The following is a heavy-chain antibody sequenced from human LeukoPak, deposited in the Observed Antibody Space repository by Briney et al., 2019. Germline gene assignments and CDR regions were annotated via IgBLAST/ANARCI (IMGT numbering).Heavy chain of an antibody. D-gene: IGHD5-24*01. CDR1: GGSISSGGYY. Sequence: PSQTLSLTCTVSGGSISSGGYYWSWIRQPPGKGLEWIGYIYYSGSTNYNPSLKSRVTISVDTSKNQFSLKLSSVSAADTAVYYCARVEMATAPNPGMDVWGQGTTVTVSS. CDR2: IYYSGST. J-gene: IGHJ6*02. CDR3: ARVEMATAPNPGMDV. V-gene: IGHV4-61*08.